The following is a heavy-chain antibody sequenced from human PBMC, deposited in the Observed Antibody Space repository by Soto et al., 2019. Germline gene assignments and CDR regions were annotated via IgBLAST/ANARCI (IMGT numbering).Heavy chain of an antibody. V-gene: IGHV4-59*08. J-gene: IGHJ4*02. D-gene: IGHD5-18*01. CDR2: IYYSGST. CDR3: ARHRYSYGVYYFDY. CDR1: GGSISNYY. Sequence: SETLSLTCIVSGGSISNYYWSWIRQPPGKGLEWIGYIYYSGSTNYNPSLTSRVTISVDTSKNQFSLKLSSVTAADTAVYYCARHRYSYGVYYFDYWSQGTLVTVSS.